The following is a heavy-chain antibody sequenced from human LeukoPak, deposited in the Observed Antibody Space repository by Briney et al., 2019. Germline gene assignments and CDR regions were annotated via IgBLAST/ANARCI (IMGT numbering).Heavy chain of an antibody. Sequence: TGGSLRLSCAASGFTFSSYSMNWVRQAPGKGLEWVSAISGSGGSTYYADSVKGRFTISRDNSKNTLYLQMNSLRAEDTAVYYCAKAHWDYDSSGYYSPGDYWGQGTLVTVSS. J-gene: IGHJ4*02. CDR3: AKAHWDYDSSGYYSPGDY. V-gene: IGHV3-23*01. D-gene: IGHD3-22*01. CDR2: ISGSGGST. CDR1: GFTFSSYS.